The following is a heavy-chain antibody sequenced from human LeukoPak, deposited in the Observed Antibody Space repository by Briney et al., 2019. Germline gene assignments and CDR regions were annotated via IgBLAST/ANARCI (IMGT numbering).Heavy chain of an antibody. Sequence: GGSLRLTCAASGFTFDDYAMHWVRQAPGKGLEWVSGISWNSGSIGYADSVKGRFTISRDNAKNSLYLQMNSLRAEDTAVYYCARGELSSYFDYWGQGTLVTVSS. CDR3: ARGELSSYFDY. V-gene: IGHV3-9*01. CDR1: GFTFDDYA. J-gene: IGHJ4*02. D-gene: IGHD1-26*01. CDR2: ISWNSGSI.